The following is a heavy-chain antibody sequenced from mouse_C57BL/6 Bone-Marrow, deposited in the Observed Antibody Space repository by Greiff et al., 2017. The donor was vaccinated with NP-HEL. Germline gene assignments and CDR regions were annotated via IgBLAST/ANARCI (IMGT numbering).Heavy chain of an antibody. Sequence: EVQRVESGGGLVKPGGSLKLSCAASGFTFSSYAMSWVRQTPEQRLEWVATISDVGSYTYYPDNLKGRFTISGDNAKNNLYLQTSHLKSEDTAMYYWARDGLLRYGSSYGRFADWGQGTLVTVSA. V-gene: IGHV5-4*01. D-gene: IGHD1-1*01. CDR2: ISDVGSYT. J-gene: IGHJ3*01. CDR1: GFTFSSYA. CDR3: ARDGLLRYGSSYGRFAD.